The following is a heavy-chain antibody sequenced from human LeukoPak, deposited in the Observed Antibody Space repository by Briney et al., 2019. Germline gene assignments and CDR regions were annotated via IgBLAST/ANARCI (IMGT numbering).Heavy chain of an antibody. V-gene: IGHV4-31*03. CDR3: ASRNDYGDPAAFDI. Sequence: SQTPSLTCTVSGGSISSGGYYWSWIRQHPGKGLEWIGYIYYSGSTYYNPSLKSRVTISVDTSKNQFSLKLSSVTAADTAVYYCASRNDYGDPAAFDIWGQGTMVTVSS. CDR1: GGSISSGGYY. CDR2: IYYSGST. J-gene: IGHJ3*02. D-gene: IGHD4-17*01.